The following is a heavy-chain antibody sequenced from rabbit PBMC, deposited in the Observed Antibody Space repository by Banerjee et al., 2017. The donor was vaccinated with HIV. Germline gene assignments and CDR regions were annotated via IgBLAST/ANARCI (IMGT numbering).Heavy chain of an antibody. CDR3: VRGTMTMVPYYFDL. Sequence: QEQLEESGGDLVKPEGSLTLTCTASGFTISSRYYMCWVRQAPGKGLEWIACIYAGDGNTYYASWAKGRFTISKTSSTTVTLQMTSLTAADTATYFCVRGTMTMVPYYFDLWGPGTLVTVS. D-gene: IGHD2-1*01. J-gene: IGHJ4*01. CDR1: GFTISSRYY. V-gene: IGHV1S45*01. CDR2: IYAGDGNT.